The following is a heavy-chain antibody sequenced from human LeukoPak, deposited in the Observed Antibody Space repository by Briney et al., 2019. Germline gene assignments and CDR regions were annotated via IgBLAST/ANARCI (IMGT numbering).Heavy chain of an antibody. Sequence: GESLRLSCAASGFSVSLYGMHWVRQAPGKGLEWVAFLRSDTNSEHYAVSVKGRFAISRDTSKDTLNLQMRSPRVEDTALYYCARGLRQAGPAPLEFWGQGTQVIVSS. CDR2: LRSDTNSE. V-gene: IGHV3-30*02. J-gene: IGHJ4*02. CDR3: ARGLRQAGPAPLEF. CDR1: GFSVSLYG. D-gene: IGHD3-10*01.